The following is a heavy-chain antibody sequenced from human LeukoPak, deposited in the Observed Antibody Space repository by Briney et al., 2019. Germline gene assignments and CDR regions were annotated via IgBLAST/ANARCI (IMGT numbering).Heavy chain of an antibody. CDR1: EYTFTTYD. Sequence: ASVKVSCKASEYTFTTYDINWVRQATGQGLEWMGWTNPNSANTGYAQKFQGRVTMTRNTSISTAYMELSSLRSEDTAVYYCARGRGIYGMDVWGQGTTVTVSS. CDR2: TNPNSANT. J-gene: IGHJ6*02. D-gene: IGHD1-26*01. CDR3: ARGRGIYGMDV. V-gene: IGHV1-8*01.